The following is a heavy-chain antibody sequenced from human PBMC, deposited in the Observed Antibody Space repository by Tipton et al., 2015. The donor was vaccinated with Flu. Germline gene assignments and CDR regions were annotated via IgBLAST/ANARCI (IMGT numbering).Heavy chain of an antibody. CDR1: GGSVSGHH. D-gene: IGHD4-23*01. CDR3: ARHGGYYFDY. Sequence: LRLSCAVYGGSVSGHHWSWIRQPPGKGLEWIGEINHSGRTDYNPSLKSRVTISVDTSKNQFSLKLSSVNAADTAVYYCARHGGYYFDYWGQGTLVTVSS. V-gene: IGHV4-34*01. J-gene: IGHJ4*02. CDR2: INHSGRT.